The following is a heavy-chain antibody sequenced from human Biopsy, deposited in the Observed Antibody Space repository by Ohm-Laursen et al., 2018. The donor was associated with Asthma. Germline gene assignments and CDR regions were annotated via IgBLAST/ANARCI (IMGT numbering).Heavy chain of an antibody. J-gene: IGHJ6*02. Sequence: GTLSLTCPYRGSFRGYVCTWIRQPPGKGLGWIGEIPQGGATTFNPSLKSRVTISIDPSKSQLSLRLTSMTAADTAVYYCASGPQWSGLDVWGQGTTVTVSS. CDR2: IPQGGAT. CDR1: RGSFRGYV. V-gene: IGHV4-34*01. CDR3: ASGPQWSGLDV. D-gene: IGHD2-8*01.